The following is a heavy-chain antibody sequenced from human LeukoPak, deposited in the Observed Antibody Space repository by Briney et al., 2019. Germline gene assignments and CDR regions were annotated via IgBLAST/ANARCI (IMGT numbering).Heavy chain of an antibody. CDR1: GYTFTSYD. CDR3: ARGHSSHGMDV. Sequence: ASVKVSCKASGYTFTSYDINWVRQATGQGLEWMGWMNPNSGNTGYAQKFQGRVTITRNTSISIAYMELSSLSSDDTAVYYCARGHSSHGMDVWGQGTTVTVSS. CDR2: MNPNSGNT. J-gene: IGHJ6*02. V-gene: IGHV1-8*03. D-gene: IGHD2-2*01.